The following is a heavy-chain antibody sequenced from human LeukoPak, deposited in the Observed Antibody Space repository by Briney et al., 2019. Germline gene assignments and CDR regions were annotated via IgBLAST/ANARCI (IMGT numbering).Heavy chain of an antibody. V-gene: IGHV4-4*02. J-gene: IGHJ4*02. D-gene: IGHD1-26*01. CDR1: GGSITTTNF. CDR2: ISLRGRT. CDR3: SRESGPYCPFGQ. Sequence: SGTLSLTCGVSGGSITTTNFWTWVRQPPGGGLEWIGEISLRGRTQYNPSLKSRVNISIDESTNHLYLSLASVTAADTAVYYCSRESGPYCPFGQWGQGTLVAVTS.